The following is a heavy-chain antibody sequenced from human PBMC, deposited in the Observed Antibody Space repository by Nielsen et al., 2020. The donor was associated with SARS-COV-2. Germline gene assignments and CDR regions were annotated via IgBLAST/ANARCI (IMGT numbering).Heavy chain of an antibody. J-gene: IGHJ3*02. CDR1: GFTFDDYA. V-gene: IGHV3-48*01. D-gene: IGHD6-13*01. CDR2: ISSSSSTI. CDR3: ARPDSSSQDAFDI. Sequence: GESLKISCAASGFTFDDYAMHWVRQAPGKGLEWVSYISSSSSTIYYADSVKGRFTISRDNAKNSLYLQMNSLRAEDTAVYYCARPDSSSQDAFDIWGQGTMVTVSS.